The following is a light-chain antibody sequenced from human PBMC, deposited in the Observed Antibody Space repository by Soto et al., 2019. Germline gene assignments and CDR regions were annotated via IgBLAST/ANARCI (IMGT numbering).Light chain of an antibody. CDR3: QQYGSYPPT. Sequence: EIVLTQSPGTLSSSPGERDTLSCRASQSVYTNFLAWYQQKPGQAPRLLINGASNRATSIPDRFSGSGSGTDFSLTIDRLELEDFAVYFCQQYGSYPPTFGGGTKVAIK. CDR1: QSVYTNF. V-gene: IGKV3-20*01. CDR2: GAS. J-gene: IGKJ4*02.